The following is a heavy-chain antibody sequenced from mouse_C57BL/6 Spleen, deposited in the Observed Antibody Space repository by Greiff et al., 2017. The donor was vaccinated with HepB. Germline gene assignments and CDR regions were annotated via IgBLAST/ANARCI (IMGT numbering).Heavy chain of an antibody. Sequence: VQLQQSGPELVKPGASVKISCKASGYAFSSSWMNWVKQRPGKGLEWIGRIYPGDGDTNYNGKFKGKATLTADKSSSTAYMQLSSLTSEDSAVYFCARGGGLRNYFDYWGQGTTLTVSS. CDR2: IYPGDGDT. CDR3: ARGGGLRNYFDY. V-gene: IGHV1-82*01. D-gene: IGHD3-3*01. CDR1: GYAFSSSW. J-gene: IGHJ2*01.